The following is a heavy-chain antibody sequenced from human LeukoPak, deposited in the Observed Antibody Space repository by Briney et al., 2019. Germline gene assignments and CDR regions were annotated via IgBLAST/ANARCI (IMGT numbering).Heavy chain of an antibody. J-gene: IGHJ3*02. V-gene: IGHV3-23*01. D-gene: IGHD1-26*01. CDR2: ISGFGGGSK. CDR3: ARGASGSYGYDAFDI. Sequence: TGGSLRLSCAASGFTFSSYAMSWVRQAPGKGLEWVSVISGFGGGSKYYADSVKGRFTISRDNSKNTLYLQMNSLRVEDTAIYYCARGASGSYGYDAFDIWGHGTMVTVSS. CDR1: GFTFSSYA.